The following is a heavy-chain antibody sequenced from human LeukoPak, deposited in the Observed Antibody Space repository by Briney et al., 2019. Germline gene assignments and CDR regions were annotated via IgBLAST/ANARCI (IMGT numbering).Heavy chain of an antibody. D-gene: IGHD3-10*01. Sequence: GGSLRLSCAASGFTVSSNYMSWVRQAPGKGLEWVAYIKSSGTIIYYADSVKGRFTISRDNVKNLLYLEMNSLRDEDTAVYYCARMGVVVRAVAGLDGIDYWGQGTQVTVSS. CDR1: GFTVSSNY. J-gene: IGHJ4*02. CDR2: IKSSGTII. CDR3: ARMGVVVRAVAGLDGIDY. V-gene: IGHV3-48*02.